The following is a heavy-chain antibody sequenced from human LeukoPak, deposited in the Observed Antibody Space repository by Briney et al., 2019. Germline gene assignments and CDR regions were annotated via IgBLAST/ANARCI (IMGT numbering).Heavy chain of an antibody. J-gene: IGHJ4*02. CDR3: ASQGIGYCSGTSCPTPYYFNY. CDR2: INHSGST. D-gene: IGHD2-15*01. Sequence: PSETLSLTCAVYGGTFSGYYWSWLRQPPGKGLEWIGEINHSGSTNYNPSLKSRVTISVDTSKNQFSLKLSSVTAADTAVYYCASQGIGYCSGTSCPTPYYFNYSGQGTLVTVSS. CDR1: GGTFSGYY. V-gene: IGHV4-34*01.